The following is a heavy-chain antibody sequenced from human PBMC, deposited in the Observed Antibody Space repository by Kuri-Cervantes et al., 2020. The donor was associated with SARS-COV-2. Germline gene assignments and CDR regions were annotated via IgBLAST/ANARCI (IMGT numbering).Heavy chain of an antibody. D-gene: IGHD3-22*01. J-gene: IGHJ4*02. V-gene: IGHV1-46*01. Sequence: ASVKVSCKASGYTFTSYYMHWVRQAPGQGLEWMGIINPSGGSTSYAQKFQGRVTMTTDTSTSTAYMELRSLRSDDTAVYYCVDSSGPEDYWGQGTLVTVSS. CDR2: INPSGGST. CDR1: GYTFTSYY. CDR3: VDSSGPEDY.